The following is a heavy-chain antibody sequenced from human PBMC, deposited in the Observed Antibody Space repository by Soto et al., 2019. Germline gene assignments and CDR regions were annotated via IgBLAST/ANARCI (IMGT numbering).Heavy chain of an antibody. CDR3: ARDPKYYYDSSGLDV. D-gene: IGHD3-22*01. V-gene: IGHV3-48*03. Sequence: GGSLRLSCAASGFTFSSYEMNWVRQAPGKGVEWVSYISSSGSTIYYADSVKGRFTISRDNAKNSLYLQMNSLRAEDTAVYYCARDPKYYYDSSGLDVWGQGTTVTVSS. CDR2: ISSSGSTI. J-gene: IGHJ6*02. CDR1: GFTFSSYE.